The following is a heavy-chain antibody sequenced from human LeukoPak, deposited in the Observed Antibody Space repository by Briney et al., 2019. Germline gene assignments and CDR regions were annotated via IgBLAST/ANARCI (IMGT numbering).Heavy chain of an antibody. V-gene: IGHV3-21*01. Sequence: GGSLRLSCAASGFTFSSYSMNWVRQAPGKGLEWVSSISSSSSYIYYADSVKGRFTISRDNAKNSLYLQMNSLRAEDTAVYYCARVLSNGLGATDFDYWGQGTLVTVSS. CDR1: GFTFSSYS. CDR2: ISSSSSYI. J-gene: IGHJ4*02. D-gene: IGHD1-26*01. CDR3: ARVLSNGLGATDFDY.